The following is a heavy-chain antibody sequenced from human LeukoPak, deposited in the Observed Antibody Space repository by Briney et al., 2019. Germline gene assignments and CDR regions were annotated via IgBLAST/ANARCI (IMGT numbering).Heavy chain of an antibody. CDR3: ARRDLFGDFDY. CDR1: GYSFTNHW. CDR2: IYPGDSDA. J-gene: IGHJ4*02. V-gene: IGHV5-51*01. Sequence: GESLKISYRASGYSFTNHWIGWVRQMPGKGLEWMGMIYPGDSDARYRPSFQGQVTMSADKSINTAYLQWSSLKASDSAMYYCARRDLFGDFDYWGQGTLVTVSS. D-gene: IGHD3-10*01.